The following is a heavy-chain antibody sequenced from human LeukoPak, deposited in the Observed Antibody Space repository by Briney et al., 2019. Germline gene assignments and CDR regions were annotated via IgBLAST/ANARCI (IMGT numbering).Heavy chain of an antibody. J-gene: IGHJ6*03. D-gene: IGHD3-10*01. V-gene: IGHV4-59*01. CDR1: GGSISSYY. CDR2: IYYSGST. Sequence: SETLSLTCTVSGGSISSYYWSWIRQPPGKGLEWIGYIYYSGSTNYNPSLKSRVTISVDTSKNQFSLKLSSVTAADTAVYYCARTPSQWHGDRGVINYYYYYMDVWGKGTTVTISS. CDR3: ARTPSQWHGDRGVINYYYYYMDV.